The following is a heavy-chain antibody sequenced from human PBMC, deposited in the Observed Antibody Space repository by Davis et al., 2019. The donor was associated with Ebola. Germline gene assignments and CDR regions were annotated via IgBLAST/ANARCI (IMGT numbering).Heavy chain of an antibody. CDR2: ISGRGSNT. CDR1: GFTFSSYA. Sequence: GGSLRLSCAASGFTFSSYAMSWVRQAPGKGLEWVSAISGRGSNTQYADSVKGRFTISRDNSKNTLYLQMNSLGAEDTALYYCAFYSTYGIVEYFFDSWGQGTLVTVSS. J-gene: IGHJ4*02. D-gene: IGHD1-26*01. V-gene: IGHV3-23*01. CDR3: AFYSTYGIVEYFFDS.